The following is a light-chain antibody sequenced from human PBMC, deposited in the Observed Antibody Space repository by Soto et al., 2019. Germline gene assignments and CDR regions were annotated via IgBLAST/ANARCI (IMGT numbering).Light chain of an antibody. CDR1: QNIHNH. CDR2: DAI. Sequence: EILMTQSPATLSVSPGERVTLSCRASQNIHNHMSWFLQKPGQAPRLLMYDAILRAAGIPARLSGSWSGTEFTLTINSLQSEDFALYYCQQYDAWTLSFGGGTKVEI. V-gene: IGKV3-15*01. J-gene: IGKJ4*01. CDR3: QQYDAWTLS.